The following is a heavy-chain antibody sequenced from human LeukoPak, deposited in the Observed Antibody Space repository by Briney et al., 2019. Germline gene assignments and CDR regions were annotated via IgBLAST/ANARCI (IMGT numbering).Heavy chain of an antibody. CDR2: IYTSGST. J-gene: IGHJ4*02. V-gene: IGHV4-4*07. CDR1: GGSISSYY. Sequence: SETLSLTCTVSGGSISSYYWSWIRQPAGKGLEWIGRIYTSGSTNYNPSLKSRVTMSVDTSKNPFSLKLSSVTAADTAVYYCARAYYYDSSGYHFDYWGQGTLVTVSS. D-gene: IGHD3-22*01. CDR3: ARAYYYDSSGYHFDY.